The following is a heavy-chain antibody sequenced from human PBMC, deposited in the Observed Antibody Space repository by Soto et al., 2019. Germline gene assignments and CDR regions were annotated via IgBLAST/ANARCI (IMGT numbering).Heavy chain of an antibody. CDR1: GFTFSNAW. CDR3: TTDISGIWHPLDY. J-gene: IGHJ4*02. Sequence: EVPLVESGGGLVQPGGSLRLSCAASGFTFSNAWMSWVRQAPGKGLEWVGRIKSKTDGGTTDYAAPVKGRFTISRDDSKNTLYLQMNSLKTEDTAVYYCTTDISGIWHPLDYWGQGTLVTVSS. CDR2: IKSKTDGGTT. V-gene: IGHV3-15*01.